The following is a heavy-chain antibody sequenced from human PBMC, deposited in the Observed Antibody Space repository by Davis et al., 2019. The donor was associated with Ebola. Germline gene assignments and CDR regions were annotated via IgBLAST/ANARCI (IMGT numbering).Heavy chain of an antibody. Sequence: GESLKISCAASGFTFSDYYMSWIRQAPGKGLEWVSYISSSSSYTNYADSVKGRFTISRDNAKNTLYLQMNSLRAEDTAVYYCAREKVTTVTTPTFVYYYYGMDVWGQGTTVTVSS. V-gene: IGHV3-11*06. J-gene: IGHJ6*02. CDR1: GFTFSDYY. CDR3: AREKVTTVTTPTFVYYYYGMDV. D-gene: IGHD4-17*01. CDR2: ISSSSSYT.